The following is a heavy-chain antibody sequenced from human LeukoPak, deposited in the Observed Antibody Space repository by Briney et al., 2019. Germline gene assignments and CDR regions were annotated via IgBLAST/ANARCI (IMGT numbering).Heavy chain of an antibody. V-gene: IGHV3-23*01. D-gene: IGHD6-13*01. CDR1: GFTFSSYA. CDR2: ISGSGGRT. Sequence: GGSLRLSCAASGFTFSSYAMSGVRQAPGKGLEWVSGISGSGGRTYYADSVKGRFTISRDNPKNTLYLQMNSLRAEDTAVYYCAKPRYSSSWYWFDPWGQGTLVTVSS. J-gene: IGHJ5*02. CDR3: AKPRYSSSWYWFDP.